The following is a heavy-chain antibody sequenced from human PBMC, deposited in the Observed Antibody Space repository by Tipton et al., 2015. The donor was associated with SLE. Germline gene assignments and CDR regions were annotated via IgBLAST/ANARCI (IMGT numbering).Heavy chain of an antibody. CDR3: ARTRGYCSSSTCAGSYYFDY. J-gene: IGHJ4*02. D-gene: IGHD2-2*01. Sequence: TLSLTCTVSGGSISSHYWSWIRQPAGKGLEWIGYIYTSGSTNYNPSLKSRVTISVDTSKNQFSLRLTSVTAADTAVFYCARTRGYCSSSTCAGSYYFDYWGQGTVVTVSS. V-gene: IGHV4-4*09. CDR1: GGSISSHY. CDR2: IYTSGST.